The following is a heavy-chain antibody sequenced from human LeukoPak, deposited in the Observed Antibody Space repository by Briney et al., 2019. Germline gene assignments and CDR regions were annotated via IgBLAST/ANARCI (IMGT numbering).Heavy chain of an antibody. CDR2: IYTSGST. D-gene: IGHD1-26*01. CDR1: GGSISSYY. J-gene: IGHJ6*03. CDR3: AREGSHPIVGATISYYYYMDV. Sequence: PSETLSLTCTVSGGSISSYYWSWIRQPAGKGLEWIGRIYTSGSTNYNPSLKSRVTMSVDTYKNQFSLKLSSVTAADTAVYYCAREGSHPIVGATISYYYYMDVWGKGTTVTVSS. V-gene: IGHV4-4*07.